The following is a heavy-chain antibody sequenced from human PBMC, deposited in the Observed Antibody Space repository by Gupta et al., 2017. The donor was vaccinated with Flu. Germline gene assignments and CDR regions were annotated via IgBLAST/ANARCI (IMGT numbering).Heavy chain of an antibody. CDR3: ARDFCISSSCYSFHFDY. D-gene: IGHD2-2*01. J-gene: IGHJ4*02. V-gene: IGHV3-33*01. CDR2: IWYDGSKE. Sequence: QVQLVESGGGVVQPGRPLRLSCAASGFTFSGNAMHWVRQAPGKGLEWVAIIWYDGSKEYYADSVKGRCSISRDNSKNTLYLQMNSLRAEDTAVYYCARDFCISSSCYSFHFDYWGQGTLVTVSS. CDR1: GFTFSGNA.